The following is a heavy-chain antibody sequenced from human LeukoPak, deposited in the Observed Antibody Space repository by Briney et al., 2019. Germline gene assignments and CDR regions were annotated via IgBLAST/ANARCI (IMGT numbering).Heavy chain of an antibody. CDR2: INPNSGGT. J-gene: IGHJ4*02. V-gene: IGHV1-2*02. D-gene: IGHD5-12*01. CDR3: TRHGSEGGSGYSRAPGDY. CDR1: GYTFTGYY. Sequence: ASVTVSCKASGYTFTGYYMHWVRQAPGQGLEWMGWINPNSGGTNYAQKFQGRVTMTRDTSISTAYMELSRLRSDDTAVYYCTRHGSEGGSGYSRAPGDYWGQGTLVTVSS.